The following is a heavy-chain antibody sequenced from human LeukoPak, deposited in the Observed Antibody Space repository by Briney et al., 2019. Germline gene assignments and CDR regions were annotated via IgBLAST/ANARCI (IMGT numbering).Heavy chain of an antibody. V-gene: IGHV3-23*01. CDR3: AKAGYINYYAYYHMDV. D-gene: IGHD3-9*01. J-gene: IGHJ6*03. Sequence: GGCLRLSCAAAGFTFSSYATSWVRQAPRKGLEWVSSIIGSGGSTYYADSVKGRFTISRDNSTSTLYLQMNSLRAGDTALYYCAKAGYINYYAYYHMDVWGKGTTVIVSS. CDR2: IIGSGGST. CDR1: GFTFSSYA.